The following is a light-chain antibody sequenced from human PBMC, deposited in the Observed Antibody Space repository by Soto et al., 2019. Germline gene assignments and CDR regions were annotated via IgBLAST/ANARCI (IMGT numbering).Light chain of an antibody. CDR2: LGS. CDR3: MQAIQTVT. Sequence: DIVMTKSPLSLPVTPVEPASISCRSSQSILHSSGQTFLDWYLQKQGQSPQLLIYLGSIRASGVPDRFSGSGSGTEFRLKISRVEAEDVGTYYCMQAIQTVTFGGGTKVEIK. CDR1: QSILHSSGQTF. J-gene: IGKJ4*01. V-gene: IGKV2-28*01.